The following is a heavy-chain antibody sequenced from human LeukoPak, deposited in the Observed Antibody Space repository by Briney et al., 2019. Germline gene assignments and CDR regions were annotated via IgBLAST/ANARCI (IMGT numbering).Heavy chain of an antibody. CDR1: GFTFSRFA. V-gene: IGHV3-73*01. D-gene: IGHD2-15*01. CDR2: IRSKANGYTT. Sequence: GGCLRLSCAASGFTFSRFAMHWVRQAPGKGLEWVGRIRSKANGYTTAYGETVKGRFTITRDDSKRSAFVQMSSLKSEDTAVYYCVRLGGGDAFDIWGPGTRVTVSS. CDR3: VRLGGGDAFDI. J-gene: IGHJ3*02.